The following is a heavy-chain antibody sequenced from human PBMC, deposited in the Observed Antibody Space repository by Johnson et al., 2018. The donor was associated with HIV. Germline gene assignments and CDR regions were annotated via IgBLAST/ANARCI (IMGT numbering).Heavy chain of an antibody. J-gene: IGHJ3*02. CDR3: ARERRFLELLPAHRAFDI. V-gene: IGHV3-7*01. CDR1: GFTFNNAW. Sequence: VQLVESWGGLVQPGGSLRLSCAASGFTFNNAWMNWVRQAPGKGLEWVANINQDGGEKHYVDSVKGRFTISRDNSNNTLYLQMDSLRAEDTAVYYCARERRFLELLPAHRAFDIWGQGTMVTVSS. CDR2: INQDGGEK. D-gene: IGHD3-3*01.